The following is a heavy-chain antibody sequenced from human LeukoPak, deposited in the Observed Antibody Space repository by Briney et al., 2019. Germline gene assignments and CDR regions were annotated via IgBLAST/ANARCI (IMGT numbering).Heavy chain of an antibody. D-gene: IGHD3-10*01. CDR3: ARRRITMVRGVISYAFDI. V-gene: IGHV4-59*01. Sequence: KPSGTLSLTCTVSGGSISSYYWSWIRQPPGKGLERIGYIYYSGSTNYNPSLKSRVTISVDTSKNQFSLKLSSVTAADTAVYYCARRRITMVRGVISYAFDIWGQGTMVTVSS. CDR2: IYYSGST. J-gene: IGHJ3*02. CDR1: GGSISSYY.